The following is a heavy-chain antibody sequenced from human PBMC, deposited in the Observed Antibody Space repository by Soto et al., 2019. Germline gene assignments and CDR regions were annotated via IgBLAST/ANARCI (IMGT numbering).Heavy chain of an antibody. J-gene: IGHJ3*02. V-gene: IGHV3-21*01. Sequence: GGSLRLSCAASGFTFSSYSMNWVRQAPGKGLEWVSSISSSSSYIYYADSVKGRFTISRDNAKNSLYLQMNSLRAEDTAVYYCARDFSGWYGASDAFDIWGQGTMVTVSS. D-gene: IGHD6-19*01. CDR2: ISSSSSYI. CDR3: ARDFSGWYGASDAFDI. CDR1: GFTFSSYS.